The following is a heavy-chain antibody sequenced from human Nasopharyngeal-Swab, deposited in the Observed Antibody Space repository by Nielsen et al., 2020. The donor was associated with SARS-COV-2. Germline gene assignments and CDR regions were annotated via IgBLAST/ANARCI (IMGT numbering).Heavy chain of an antibody. CDR3: AEDWGAAH. J-gene: IGHJ4*02. Sequence: GESLKISCAASGFTFSSYWMSWVRQAPGKGLEWVANIKQDGSEKYYVDSVKGRFTISRDNAKNSLYLQMNSLRAEDTAVYYCAEDWGAAHWGQGTLVTVSS. CDR1: GFTFSSYW. V-gene: IGHV3-7*02. D-gene: IGHD7-27*01. CDR2: IKQDGSEK.